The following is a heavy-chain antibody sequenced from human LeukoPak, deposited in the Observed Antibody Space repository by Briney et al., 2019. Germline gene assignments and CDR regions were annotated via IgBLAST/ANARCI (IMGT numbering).Heavy chain of an antibody. CDR2: TNTNTGNP. V-gene: IGHV7-4-1*02. CDR3: ARLKPLEVRGVIIQHYYYYYMDV. Sequence: ASVKVSCKASGYTFTSYAMNWVRQAPGQGLEWMGWTNTNTGNPTYAQGFTGRFVFSLDTSVSTAYLQISSLKAEDTAVYYCARLKPLEVRGVIIQHYYYYYMDVWGKGTTVTVSS. CDR1: GYTFTSYA. J-gene: IGHJ6*03. D-gene: IGHD3-10*01.